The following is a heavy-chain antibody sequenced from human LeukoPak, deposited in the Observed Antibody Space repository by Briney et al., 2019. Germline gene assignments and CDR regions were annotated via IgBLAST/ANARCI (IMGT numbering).Heavy chain of an antibody. D-gene: IGHD3-3*01. CDR3: ARGKGGSGYSIDY. J-gene: IGHJ4*02. V-gene: IGHV3-74*01. CDR1: GFTFRRNW. CDR2: IYTDGRCT. Sequence: GGSLRLSCAASGFTFRRNWMHWVRQVPGKGLVWVSRIYTDGRCTHYAHSVRGGFTLSRDNPENTLYLQMNSLRAEDTAIYYCARGKGGSGYSIDYWGQGTLVTVSS.